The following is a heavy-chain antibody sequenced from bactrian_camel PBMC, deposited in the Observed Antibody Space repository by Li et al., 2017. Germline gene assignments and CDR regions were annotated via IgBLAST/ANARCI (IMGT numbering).Heavy chain of an antibody. V-gene: IGHV3S55*01. Sequence: HVQLVESGGGSVEVGGSLRLSCAASGITYRSYSMGWFRQAPGKEREGVAAIDSGGYTSYTDSVKGRFTISKDNAKKTLYLQMNSLKTEDTAVYYCAGDCPAVWVEWGQGTQVTVS. J-gene: IGHJ4*01. CDR2: IDSGGYT. D-gene: IGHD3*01. CDR1: GITYRSYS. CDR3: AGDCPAVWVE.